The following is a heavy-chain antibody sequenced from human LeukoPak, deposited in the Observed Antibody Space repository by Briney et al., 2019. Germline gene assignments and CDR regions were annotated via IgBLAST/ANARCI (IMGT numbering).Heavy chain of an antibody. CDR2: IKEDGTET. CDR3: AKEGRSLQTY. J-gene: IGHJ4*02. Sequence: GGSLRLSCAASGFMFSSNWMSWARLAPGKGLEWVANIKEDGTETYYVDSVKGRFTISRGNAKNSLYLQMNSLRVEDTAVYYCAKEGRSLQTYWGQGTLVTVSS. D-gene: IGHD5-24*01. V-gene: IGHV3-7*03. CDR1: GFMFSSNW.